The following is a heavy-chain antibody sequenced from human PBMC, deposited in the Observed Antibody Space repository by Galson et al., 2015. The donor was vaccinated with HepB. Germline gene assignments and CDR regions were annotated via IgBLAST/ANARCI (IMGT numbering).Heavy chain of an antibody. Sequence: SVKVSCKASGYTFTSYDINWVRQAPGQGLEWMGWMNPNSGNTGYAQKFQGRVTMTRNTSISTAYMELSSLRSEDTAVYYCARALGYCSSTSCSRDWFDPWGQGTLVTVSS. CDR2: MNPNSGNT. D-gene: IGHD2-2*01. CDR3: ARALGYCSSTSCSRDWFDP. CDR1: GYTFTSYD. J-gene: IGHJ5*02. V-gene: IGHV1-8*01.